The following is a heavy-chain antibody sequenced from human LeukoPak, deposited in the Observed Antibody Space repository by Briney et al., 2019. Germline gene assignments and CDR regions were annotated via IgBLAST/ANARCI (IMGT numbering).Heavy chain of an antibody. V-gene: IGHV1-46*01. J-gene: IGHJ4*02. D-gene: IGHD5-18*01. Sequence: ASVKVSCKASGYTFTSYYMHWVRQAPGQGLEWMGIINPSGGSTSYAQKFQGRVTTTRDTSTSTVYMELSSLRSEDTAVYYCARALLPFTAMADFDYWGQGTLVTVSS. CDR1: GYTFTSYY. CDR3: ARALLPFTAMADFDY. CDR2: INPSGGST.